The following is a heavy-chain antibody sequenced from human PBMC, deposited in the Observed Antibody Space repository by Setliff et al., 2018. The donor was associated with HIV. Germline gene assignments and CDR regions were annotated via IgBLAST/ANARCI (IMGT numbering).Heavy chain of an antibody. Sequence: SETLSLTCTVSGCSISSGSDYWSWIRQPAGNGLEWIGHIYTSGSTNYNPSLKSRVTISVDTSKNQFSLKLSSVTAADTAVYYCARGLSSGWYGYWYFDLWGRGTLVTVSS. CDR3: ARGLSSGWYGYWYFDL. J-gene: IGHJ2*01. V-gene: IGHV4-61*09. CDR1: GCSISSGSDY. D-gene: IGHD6-19*01. CDR2: IYTSGST.